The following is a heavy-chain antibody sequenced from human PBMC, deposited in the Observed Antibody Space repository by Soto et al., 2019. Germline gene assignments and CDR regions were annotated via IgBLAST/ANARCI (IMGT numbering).Heavy chain of an antibody. CDR1: GGTFNTSA. CDR2: IIPIFRTP. CDR3: ARYKDRLQLGGNYYSILDV. J-gene: IGHJ6*02. V-gene: IGHV1-69*12. D-gene: IGHD5-12*01. Sequence: QVQLEQSGAEVKQPGSSVRVSCKASGGTFNTSAISWVRQAPGQGLEWMGGIIPIFRTPDYAQKFQGRVTVSVDESTSTAYLELNGLRSDDTAVYYCARYKDRLQLGGNYYSILDVWGQGTTVTVSS.